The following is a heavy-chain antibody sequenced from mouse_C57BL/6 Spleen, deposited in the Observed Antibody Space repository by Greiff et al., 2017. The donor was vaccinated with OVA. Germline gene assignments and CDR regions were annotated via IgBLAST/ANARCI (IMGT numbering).Heavy chain of an antibody. CDR3: TSIYYGSSYGFDY. CDR1: GFTFSNYW. Sequence: EVKLQESGGGLVQPGGSMKLSCVASGFTFSNYWMNWVRQSPEKGLEWVAQIRLKSDNYATHYAESVKGRFTISRDDSKSSVYLQMNNLRAEDTGIYYCTSIYYGSSYGFDYWGQGTTLTVSS. D-gene: IGHD1-1*01. V-gene: IGHV6-3*01. CDR2: IRLKSDNYAT. J-gene: IGHJ2*01.